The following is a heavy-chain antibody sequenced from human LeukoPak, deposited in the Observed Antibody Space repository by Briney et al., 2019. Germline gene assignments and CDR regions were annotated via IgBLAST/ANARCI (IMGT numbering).Heavy chain of an antibody. D-gene: IGHD2-2*01. J-gene: IGHJ3*02. CDR1: GFTFSSYS. CDR2: ISSSSSYI. V-gene: IGHV3-21*01. Sequence: GGSLRLSCAASGFTFSSYSMNWVRQAPGKGLEWVSSISSSSSYIYYADSVKGRFTISRDNAKNSLYLQMNSLRAEDTAVYYCARSEWCSSTSCYDAFDIWGQGTMVTVSS. CDR3: ARSEWCSSTSCYDAFDI.